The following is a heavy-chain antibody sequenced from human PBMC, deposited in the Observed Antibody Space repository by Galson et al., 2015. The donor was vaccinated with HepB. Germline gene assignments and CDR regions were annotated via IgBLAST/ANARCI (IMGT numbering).Heavy chain of an antibody. CDR1: GYTFTSYY. CDR2: INPSGGST. V-gene: IGHV1-46*03. Sequence: QSGAEVKKPGESLKVSCKASGYTFTSYYMHWVRQAPGQGLEWMGIINPSGGSTSYAQKFQGRVTMTRDTSTSTVYMELSSLRSEDTAVYYCARDLRGWVGQWLIPSYPWGQGTLVTVSS. D-gene: IGHD6-19*01. J-gene: IGHJ5*02. CDR3: ARDLRGWVGQWLIPSYP.